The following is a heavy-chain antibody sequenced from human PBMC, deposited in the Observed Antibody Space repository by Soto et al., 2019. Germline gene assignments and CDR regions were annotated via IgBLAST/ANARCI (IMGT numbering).Heavy chain of an antibody. CDR1: GYTFASYA. CDR2: INPILSFS. Sequence: SVKVSCKASGYTFASYAISWMRQAPGQGLEWMGGINPILSFSNSALKFQGRVTLTADKSTSTAYMVLSSLRSEDTAIYYCATSFGSGSRAFDYWGQGALVTVSS. V-gene: IGHV1-69*10. J-gene: IGHJ4*02. CDR3: ATSFGSGSRAFDY. D-gene: IGHD3-10*01.